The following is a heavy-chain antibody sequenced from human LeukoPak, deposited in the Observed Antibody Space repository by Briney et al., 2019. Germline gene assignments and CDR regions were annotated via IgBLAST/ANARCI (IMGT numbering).Heavy chain of an antibody. CDR1: GFTFSSYS. CDR2: ISSSSSTI. J-gene: IGHJ5*02. D-gene: IGHD3-22*01. Sequence: GGSLRLSCAASGFTFSSYSMNWVRQAPGKGLEWVSYISSSSSTIYYADSVKGRFTISRDNAKNSLYLQMNSLRAEDTAVYYCARGRGYYYDSRVWFDPWGQGTLVTVSS. V-gene: IGHV3-48*04. CDR3: ARGRGYYYDSRVWFDP.